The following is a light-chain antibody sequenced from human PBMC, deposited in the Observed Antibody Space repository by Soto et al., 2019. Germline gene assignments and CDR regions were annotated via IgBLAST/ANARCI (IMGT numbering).Light chain of an antibody. J-gene: IGLJ1*01. CDR1: SSNIGRNS. V-gene: IGLV1-47*02. Sequence: QAVVTQPPSASGTAGQRVTISCSGTSSNIGRNSVYWYQQLPGTAPKLLIYSNHQRPSGVPDRFSGSKSGTSASLAISGLRSDDEADYYCAVWDDSVRGYVFATGTKLTVL. CDR3: AVWDDSVRGYV. CDR2: SNH.